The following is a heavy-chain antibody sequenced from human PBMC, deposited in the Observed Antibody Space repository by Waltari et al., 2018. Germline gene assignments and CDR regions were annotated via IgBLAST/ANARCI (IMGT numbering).Heavy chain of an antibody. J-gene: IGHJ3*02. Sequence: QVQLVQSGAEVKKPGATVKVSCKATGYTFRAYFIHWVRQAPGQGLERMGRIDPNSGGTNYAQKFQGRVTMTRDTSISTIYMELRRLTFDDTALYYCARDASTAVPEGDAFDIWGQGTMVAVSA. CDR2: IDPNSGGT. D-gene: IGHD6-19*01. CDR1: GYTFRAYF. CDR3: ARDASTAVPEGDAFDI. V-gene: IGHV1-2*06.